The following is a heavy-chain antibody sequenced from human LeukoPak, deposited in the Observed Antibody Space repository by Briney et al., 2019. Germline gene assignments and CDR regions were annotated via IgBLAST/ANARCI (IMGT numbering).Heavy chain of an antibody. V-gene: IGHV3-48*03. CDR2: IASSGTTK. CDR1: RFPFSVYE. CDR3: ALLAVASDFDY. Sequence: PGGSLRLSCAVSRFPFSVYEMNWVRPAPGKGLEWVSNIASSGTTKYYADSVKGRFSISRDNAKSSLYLQMNSLRVEDTAVYYCALLAVASDFDYWGQGALVTVSS. D-gene: IGHD6-19*01. J-gene: IGHJ4*02.